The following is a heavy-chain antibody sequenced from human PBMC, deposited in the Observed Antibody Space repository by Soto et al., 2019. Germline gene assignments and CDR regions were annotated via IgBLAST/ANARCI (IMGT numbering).Heavy chain of an antibody. CDR1: GFTFSDYY. V-gene: IGHV3-11*06. CDR3: ARDYYDFGSGPTHLYYGMDV. CDR2: ISSSSSYT. Sequence: GESLKISCAASGFTFSDYYMSWIRQAPGKGLEWVSYISSSSSYTNYADSVKGRFTISRDNAKNSLYLQMNSLRAEDTAVYYCARDYYDFGSGPTHLYYGMDVWGQGTTVTVSS. D-gene: IGHD3-3*01. J-gene: IGHJ6*02.